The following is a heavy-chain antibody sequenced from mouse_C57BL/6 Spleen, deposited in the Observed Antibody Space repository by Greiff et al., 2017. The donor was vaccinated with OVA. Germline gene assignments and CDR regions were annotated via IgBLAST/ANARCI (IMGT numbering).Heavy chain of an antibody. Sequence: QVQLQQPGAELVMPGASVKLSCKASGYTFTSYWMHWVKQRPGQGLEWIGEIDPSDSYTNYNQKFKGKSTLTVDKSSSTAYMQLSSLTSEDSAVYYCASGLGHRGPWFAYWGQGTLVTVSA. D-gene: IGHD4-1*01. CDR2: IDPSDSYT. V-gene: IGHV1-69*01. J-gene: IGHJ3*01. CDR3: ASGLGHRGPWFAY. CDR1: GYTFTSYW.